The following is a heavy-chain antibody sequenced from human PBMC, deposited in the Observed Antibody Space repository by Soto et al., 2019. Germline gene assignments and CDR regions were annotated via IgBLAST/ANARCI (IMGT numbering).Heavy chain of an antibody. V-gene: IGHV3-53*04. Sequence: EVQLVESGGGLVQPGGSLRLSCAASGFTVSSNYMSWVRQAPGKGLEWVSVIYSGGSTYYADSVKGRFTISRHNSKNTLYLQMNSLRSEDTAVYYCARGGPPFLTGEDYWGQGTLVTVSS. CDR3: ARGGPPFLTGEDY. CDR1: GFTVSSNY. CDR2: IYSGGST. D-gene: IGHD3-9*01. J-gene: IGHJ4*02.